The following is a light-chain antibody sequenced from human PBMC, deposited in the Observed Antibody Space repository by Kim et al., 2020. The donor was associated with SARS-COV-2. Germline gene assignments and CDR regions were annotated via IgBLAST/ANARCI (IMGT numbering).Light chain of an antibody. CDR3: QLRSNWPPWT. V-gene: IGKV3-11*01. Sequence: EIVLTQSPATLSLSPGEIATLSCRASQSVSRYLAWYQQKPGQAPRLLIYSASNRATGIPARFSGSGSGTDFTLTISSLEPEDFAVYYCQLRSNWPPWTFGQGTKVDIK. CDR1: QSVSRY. CDR2: SAS. J-gene: IGKJ1*01.